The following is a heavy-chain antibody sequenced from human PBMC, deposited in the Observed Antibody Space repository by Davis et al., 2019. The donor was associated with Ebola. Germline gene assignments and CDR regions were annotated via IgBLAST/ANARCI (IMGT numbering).Heavy chain of an antibody. CDR1: GYTLTELS. CDR2: LSPYNGNT. J-gene: IGHJ5*02. Sequence: ASVKVSCKVSGYTLTELSMHWVRQAPGQGLEWMGWLSPYNGNTNYAQKLQGRVTMTRDTSISTAYMELSRLRSDDTAVYYCARDWSYCSGGSCFNWFDPWGQGTLVTVSS. V-gene: IGHV1-2*02. CDR3: ARDWSYCSGGSCFNWFDP. D-gene: IGHD2-15*01.